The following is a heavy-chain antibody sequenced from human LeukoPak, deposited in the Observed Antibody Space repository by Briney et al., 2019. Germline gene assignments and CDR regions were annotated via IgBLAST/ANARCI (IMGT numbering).Heavy chain of an antibody. V-gene: IGHV3-30*02. CDR1: GFTFSSYG. J-gene: IGHJ4*02. D-gene: IGHD3-3*01. CDR2: IRDDGSNK. Sequence: GGSLRLSCAASGFTFSSYGMHWVRQAPGKGLEWVAFIRDDGSNKYYADSVKGRVTTSRDNSKNTLYLQMNTLRAEDTAVCYCAKRFYDFWSDHFDYWGQGTLVTVSS. CDR3: AKRFYDFWSDHFDY.